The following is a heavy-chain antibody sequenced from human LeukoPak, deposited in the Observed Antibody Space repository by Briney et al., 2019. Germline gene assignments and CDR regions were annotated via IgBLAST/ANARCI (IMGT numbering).Heavy chain of an antibody. J-gene: IGHJ4*02. Sequence: PGGSLRLSCAAAGFTFSSYDMHWVRQATGKGLEWLSAIGTAGDPYYPGSVKGRFTISRENAKNSLYLQMNSLRAGDTAVYYCARETWGSFDYWGQGTLVTVSS. V-gene: IGHV3-13*05. D-gene: IGHD7-27*01. CDR3: ARETWGSFDY. CDR2: IGTAGDP. CDR1: GFTFSSYD.